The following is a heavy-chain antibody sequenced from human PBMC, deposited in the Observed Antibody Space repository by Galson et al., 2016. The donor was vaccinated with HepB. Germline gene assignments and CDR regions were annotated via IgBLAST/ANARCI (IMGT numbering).Heavy chain of an antibody. CDR3: VRRNPQQQLVSGYFGC. Sequence: SETLSLTCTVSGGSISSSTYYWGWIRQPPGKGLEWIGSFYHGGNTYHNPSLKSRLNLSVDTSKNQFSLRLTSLTAADTAVYYCVRRNPQQQLVSGYFGCWGQGTLVTVSS. CDR2: FYHGGNT. J-gene: IGHJ4*02. V-gene: IGHV4-39*01. CDR1: GGSISSSTYY. D-gene: IGHD6-13*01.